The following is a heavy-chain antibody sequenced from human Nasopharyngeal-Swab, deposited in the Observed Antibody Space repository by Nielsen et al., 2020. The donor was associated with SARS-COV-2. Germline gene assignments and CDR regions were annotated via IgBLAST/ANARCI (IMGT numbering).Heavy chain of an antibody. CDR1: GFTFSDSA. V-gene: IGHV3-73*01. J-gene: IGHJ4*02. CDR2: IRSKGNNYAT. Sequence: GESLKISCAASGFTFSDSAIHWVRQASGKGLEWVVRIRSKGNNYATAYAASVKGRFTIFRDDPTNTAFLQMNSLKTEDTAMYYCTRCGGGCYSGRDYWGQGTLVTVSS. CDR3: TRCGGGCYSGRDY. D-gene: IGHD2-15*01.